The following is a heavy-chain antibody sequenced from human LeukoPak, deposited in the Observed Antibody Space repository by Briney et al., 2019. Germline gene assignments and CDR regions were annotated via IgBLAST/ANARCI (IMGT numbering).Heavy chain of an antibody. J-gene: IGHJ3*02. CDR3: ASELGYCSGGSCHLDAFDI. D-gene: IGHD2-15*01. V-gene: IGHV4-34*01. CDR2: INHSGST. Sequence: SETLSLTCAVYGGSFSGYYWSWIRQPPGKGLEWIGEINHSGSTNYNPSLKSRVTISVDTSKNQFSLKLSSVTAADTVVYYCASELGYCSGGSCHLDAFDIWGQGTMVTVSS. CDR1: GGSFSGYY.